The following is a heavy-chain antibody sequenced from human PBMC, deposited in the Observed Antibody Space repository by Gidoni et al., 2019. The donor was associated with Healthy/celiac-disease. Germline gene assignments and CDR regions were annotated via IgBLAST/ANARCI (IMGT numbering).Heavy chain of an antibody. CDR3: AKVRSRVRGVIDFDY. Sequence: QVQLVESGGGVVQPGRSLRLSCAASGFTFSSYGMHWVRQAPGKGLEWVAVISYDGSNKYYADSVKGRFTISRDNSKNTLYLQMNSLRAEDTAVYYCAKVRSRVRGVIDFDYWGQGTLVTVSS. CDR1: GFTFSSYG. D-gene: IGHD3-10*01. CDR2: ISYDGSNK. J-gene: IGHJ4*02. V-gene: IGHV3-30*18.